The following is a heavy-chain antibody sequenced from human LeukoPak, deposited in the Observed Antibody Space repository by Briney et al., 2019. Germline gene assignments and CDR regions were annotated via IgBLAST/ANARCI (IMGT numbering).Heavy chain of an antibody. CDR2: IYTSGST. D-gene: IGHD3-22*01. Sequence: SETLSLTCTVSGYSISSGDYYWSWIRQPAGKGLEWIGRIYTSGSTTYNPSLKSRVTISGDTSENQFSLRLSSVTAADTAVYYCARASYSYDISGWVPFDYWGQGTLVTVSS. V-gene: IGHV4-61*02. J-gene: IGHJ4*02. CDR1: GYSISSGDYY. CDR3: ARASYSYDISGWVPFDY.